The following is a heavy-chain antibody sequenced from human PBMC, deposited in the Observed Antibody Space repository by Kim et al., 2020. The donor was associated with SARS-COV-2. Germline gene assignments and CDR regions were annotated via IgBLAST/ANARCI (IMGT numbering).Heavy chain of an antibody. D-gene: IGHD1-26*01. Sequence: GTYYNPSLKSRVTISVDTSKNQFSLKLSSVTAADTAVYYCARERSGVFDPWGQGTLVTVSS. CDR2: GT. CDR3: ARERSGVFDP. J-gene: IGHJ5*02. V-gene: IGHV4-31*02.